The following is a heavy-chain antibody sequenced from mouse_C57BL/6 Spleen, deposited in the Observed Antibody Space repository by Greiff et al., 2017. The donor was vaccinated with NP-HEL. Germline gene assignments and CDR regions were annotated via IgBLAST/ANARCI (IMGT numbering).Heavy chain of an antibody. CDR2: IYPGDGDT. CDR3: ARGGYYYGSSYAWFAY. Sequence: LKESGASVKISCKASGYAFSSYWMNWVKQRPGKGLEWIGQIYPGDGDTNYNGKFKGKATLTADKSSSTAYMQLSSLTSEDSAVYFWARGGYYYGSSYAWFAYWGQGTLVTVSA. D-gene: IGHD1-1*01. CDR1: GYAFSSYW. V-gene: IGHV1-80*01. J-gene: IGHJ3*01.